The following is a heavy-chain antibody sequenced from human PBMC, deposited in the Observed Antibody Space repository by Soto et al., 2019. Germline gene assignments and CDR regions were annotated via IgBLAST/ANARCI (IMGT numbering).Heavy chain of an antibody. CDR3: AKLTRDGYNYNLDY. CDR2: ISGSGGST. Sequence: GGSLRLSCAASGFTFSSYAMSWVRQAPGKGLEWVSAISGSGGSTYYADSVKGRFTISGDNSKNTLYLQMNSLRAEDTAVYYCAKLTRDGYNYNLDYWGQGTLVTVSS. CDR1: GFTFSSYA. J-gene: IGHJ4*02. V-gene: IGHV3-23*01. D-gene: IGHD5-12*01.